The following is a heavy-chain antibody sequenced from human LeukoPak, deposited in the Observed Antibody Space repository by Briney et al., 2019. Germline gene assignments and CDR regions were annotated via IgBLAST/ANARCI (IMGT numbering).Heavy chain of an antibody. D-gene: IGHD6-19*01. V-gene: IGHV3-7*05. CDR3: VAGTTY. Sequence: TGGSLRLSCAASGFSLSSRVMHWLRQAPGKGLEWVAIIKQDGSQKYYVDSVKGRFTISRDNARNSLYLQMNSLRAEDTAVYWAVAGTTYWGQGTLVTVSS. J-gene: IGHJ4*02. CDR1: GFSLSSRV. CDR2: IKQDGSQK.